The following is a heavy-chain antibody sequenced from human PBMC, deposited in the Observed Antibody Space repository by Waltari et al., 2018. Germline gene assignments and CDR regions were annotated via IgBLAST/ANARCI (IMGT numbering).Heavy chain of an antibody. V-gene: IGHV1-2*02. CDR2: INPNSGGT. J-gene: IGHJ6*03. CDR3: ARNPYQLTRYYYYYYMDV. Sequence: QVQLVQSGAEVKKPGASVKVSYKASGYTFTGYYMHWVRQAPGQGLEWMGWINPNSGGTNYAQKFQGRVTMTRDTAISTAYMELSRLRSDDTAVYYCARNPYQLTRYYYYYYMDVWGKGTTVTISS. D-gene: IGHD2-2*01. CDR1: GYTFTGYY.